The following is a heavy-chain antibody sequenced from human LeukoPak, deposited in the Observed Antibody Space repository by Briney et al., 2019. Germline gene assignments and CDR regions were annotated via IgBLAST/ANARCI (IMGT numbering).Heavy chain of an antibody. CDR1: GGSFSGYY. J-gene: IGHJ2*01. Sequence: SETLSLTCAVYGGSFSGYYWSWIRQPPGKGLEWIGEINHSGSTNYNPSLKSRVTISVDTSKNEFSLKLSSVTAADTAVYYCARARSLGRSCYFYLWGRGTLVTVSS. V-gene: IGHV4-34*01. CDR2: INHSGST. CDR3: ARARSLGRSCYFYL. D-gene: IGHD3-16*01.